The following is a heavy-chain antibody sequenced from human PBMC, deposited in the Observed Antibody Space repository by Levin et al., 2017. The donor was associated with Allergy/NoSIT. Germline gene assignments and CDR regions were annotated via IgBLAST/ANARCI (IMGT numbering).Heavy chain of an antibody. CDR3: ARPMIRGAIGAFDM. D-gene: IGHD3-10*01. Sequence: GGSLRLSCAASGFSFSNYAMHWVRQAPGKGLEWVAYITYDGSNKYYADSVTGRFPISRDNSKNTLYLQMNGLRADDTAVYYCARPMIRGAIGAFDMWGQGTLVTVSS. CDR1: GFSFSNYA. V-gene: IGHV3-30-3*01. CDR2: ITYDGSNK. J-gene: IGHJ3*02.